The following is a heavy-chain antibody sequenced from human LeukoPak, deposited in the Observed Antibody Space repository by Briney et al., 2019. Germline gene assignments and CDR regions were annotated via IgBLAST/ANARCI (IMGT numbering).Heavy chain of an antibody. V-gene: IGHV1-69*05. CDR1: GGTFSSYA. D-gene: IGHD2-2*01. Sequence: ASVKVSCKASGGTFSSYAISWVRQAPGQGLEWMGGIIPIFGTANYAQKFQGRVTITTDESTSTAYMELSSLRSEDTAVYYCATMALRTSCPFDYWGQGTLVTVSS. CDR3: ATMALRTSCPFDY. CDR2: IIPIFGTA. J-gene: IGHJ4*02.